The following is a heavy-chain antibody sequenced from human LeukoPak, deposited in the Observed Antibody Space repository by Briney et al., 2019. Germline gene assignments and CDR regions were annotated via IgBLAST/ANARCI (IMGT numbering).Heavy chain of an antibody. J-gene: IGHJ1*01. D-gene: IGHD3-22*01. CDR2: INHSGST. CDR1: GGSFSGYY. CDR3: ARGNSYYDSSGYFPWESFQH. V-gene: IGHV4-34*01. Sequence: PSETLSLTCAVYGGSFSGYYWSWIRQPPGKGLEWIGEINHSGSTNYNPSLKSRVTISVDPSKNQSSLKLSSVTAADTALYYCARGNSYYDSSGYFPWESFQHWGQGTLVTVSS.